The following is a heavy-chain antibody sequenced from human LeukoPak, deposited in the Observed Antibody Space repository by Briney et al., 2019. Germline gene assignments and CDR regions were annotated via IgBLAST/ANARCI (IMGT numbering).Heavy chain of an antibody. Sequence: GGSLRLSCAASGFTLSSFSMHWVRQSPGRGLEYVSAINYNGGPTYYADSVKGRFTISRDNSKNTLYLQMASLRDEDMGVYYCARVGPATAFDYWGQGAQVTVSS. CDR2: INYNGGPT. CDR3: ARVGPATAFDY. V-gene: IGHV3-64*02. CDR1: GFTLSSFS. J-gene: IGHJ4*02.